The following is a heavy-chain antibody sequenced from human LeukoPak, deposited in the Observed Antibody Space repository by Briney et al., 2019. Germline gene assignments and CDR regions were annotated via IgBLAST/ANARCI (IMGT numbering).Heavy chain of an antibody. V-gene: IGHV1-2*02. CDR1: GYTFTGYY. CDR3: ARARIAARHWFDP. Sequence: ASVKVSCKASGYTFTGYYMHWVRQAPGQGLEWRGWINPNSGGTNYAQKFQGRVTMTRDTSISTAYMELSRLRSDDTAVYYCARARIAARHWFDPWGQGTLVTVSS. CDR2: INPNSGGT. D-gene: IGHD6-6*01. J-gene: IGHJ5*02.